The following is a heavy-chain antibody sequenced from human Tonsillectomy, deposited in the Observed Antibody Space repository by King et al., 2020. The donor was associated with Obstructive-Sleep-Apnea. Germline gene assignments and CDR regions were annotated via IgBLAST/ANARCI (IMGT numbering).Heavy chain of an antibody. CDR1: GFTFSSYG. J-gene: IGHJ6*02. CDR2: RSYDGSNK. Sequence: VQLVESGGGVVQPGRSLRLSCAASGFTFSSYGMHWVRQAPGKGLEWGAVRSYDGSNKYYADSVRGRFTISRNNSKNTLYLQMNSLRAGDTAVYYCAKDVYSGSYIYYYYGMDVWGQGTTVTVSS. D-gene: IGHD1-26*01. V-gene: IGHV3-30*18. CDR3: AKDVYSGSYIYYYYGMDV.